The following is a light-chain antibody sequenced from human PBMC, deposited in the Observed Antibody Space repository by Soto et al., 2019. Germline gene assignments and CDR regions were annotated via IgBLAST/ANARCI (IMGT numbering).Light chain of an antibody. CDR2: DAS. CDR3: QQYDNLPIT. V-gene: IGKV1-33*01. Sequence: DIQMTQSPSSLSASVGDRVTITCQASQDISNYLTWYQQKPGKAPKLLIYDASNLETGVPSRFSGSGSGTDFTFTISSLQPEDIATYYCQQYDNLPITFGGGTKVEI. CDR1: QDISNY. J-gene: IGKJ4*01.